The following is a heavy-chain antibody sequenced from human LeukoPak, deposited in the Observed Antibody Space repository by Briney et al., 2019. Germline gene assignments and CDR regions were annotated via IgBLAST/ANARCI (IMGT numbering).Heavy chain of an antibody. CDR1: AFTFSDYW. Sequence: PGGSLRLSCAASAFTFSDYWMTWVRQAPGKGLEREANIKEDGSEKYYVDSVKGRFTISRDNAKNSLYLQMNSLRAEDTAVYYCARVGRYFDSTHFDYWGQGTLVTVSS. CDR2: IKEDGSEK. J-gene: IGHJ4*02. CDR3: ARVGRYFDSTHFDY. D-gene: IGHD3-9*01. V-gene: IGHV3-7*01.